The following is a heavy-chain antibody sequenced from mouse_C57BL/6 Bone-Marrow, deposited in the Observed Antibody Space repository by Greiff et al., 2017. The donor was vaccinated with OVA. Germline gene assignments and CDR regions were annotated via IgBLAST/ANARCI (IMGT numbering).Heavy chain of an antibody. D-gene: IGHD2-4*01. J-gene: IGHJ2*01. V-gene: IGHV1-61*01. Sequence: VQLQQPGAELVRPGSSVKLSCKASGYTFTSYWMDWVKQRPGQGLEWIGNIYPSDSETHYNQKFKDKATLTVDKSSSTAYMQLSSLTSEDSAVYYCARRRLRGSLYFDYWGQGTTLTVSS. CDR1: GYTFTSYW. CDR3: ARRRLRGSLYFDY. CDR2: IYPSDSET.